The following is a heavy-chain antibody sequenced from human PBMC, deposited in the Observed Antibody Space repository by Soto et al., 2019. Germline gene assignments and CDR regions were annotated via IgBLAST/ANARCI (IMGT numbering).Heavy chain of an antibody. CDR3: ARAGCSGGSCYFYFDY. CDR2: ISAYNGNT. CDR1: GYTFTSYG. J-gene: IGHJ4*02. Sequence: ASVKVSCKASGYTFTSYGISWVRQAPGQGLEWMGWISAYNGNTNYAQKLQGRVTMTTDTSTSTAYMELRSLRSDDTAVYYCARAGCSGGSCYFYFDYWGQGPLVTVSS. D-gene: IGHD2-15*01. V-gene: IGHV1-18*01.